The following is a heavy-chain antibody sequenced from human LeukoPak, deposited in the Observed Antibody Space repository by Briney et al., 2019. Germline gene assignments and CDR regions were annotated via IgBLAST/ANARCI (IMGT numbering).Heavy chain of an antibody. CDR2: ISAYNGNT. J-gene: IGHJ4*02. D-gene: IGHD3-16*02. CDR3: ARDDDYVWGSYRLGFDY. Sequence: ASVKVSCKASGYTFTSYGISWVRQAPGQGLEWMGWISAYNGNTNYAQKLQGRVTMTTDTSTSTAYMELRSLRSDDTAVYYCARDDDYVWGSYRLGFDYWGQGTLVTVSS. CDR1: GYTFTSYG. V-gene: IGHV1-18*01.